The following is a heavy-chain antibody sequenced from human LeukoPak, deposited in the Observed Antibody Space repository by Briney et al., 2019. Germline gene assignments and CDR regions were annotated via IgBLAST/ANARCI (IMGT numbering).Heavy chain of an antibody. CDR3: TAHLNNFNYYYGMDV. Sequence: GGSLRLSCAASGFTFSSAWLTWVRQAPGKGLEWVGRILSKTDGGTTDYAAPVKGRFSISRDDSKNTLYLQMNSLKTKDTAVYYCTAHLNNFNYYYGMDVWGQGTTVTVSS. V-gene: IGHV3-15*01. D-gene: IGHD1-20*01. CDR2: ILSKTDGGTT. J-gene: IGHJ6*02. CDR1: GFTFSSAW.